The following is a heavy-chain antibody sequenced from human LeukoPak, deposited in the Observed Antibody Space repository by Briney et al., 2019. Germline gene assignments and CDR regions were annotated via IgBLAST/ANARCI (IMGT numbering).Heavy chain of an antibody. CDR3: TRDTTTSSY. CDR2: IRSKAYGGTT. D-gene: IGHD4-17*01. V-gene: IGHV3-49*04. Sequence: GGSLRLSCTASGFTFGDYAMSWVRQAPGKGLEWVGFIRSKAYGGTTEYAASVKGRFTISRDDSKGIAYLQMNSLKTEDTAVYYCTRDTTTSSYWGQGTLVTVSS. CDR1: GFTFGDYA. J-gene: IGHJ4*02.